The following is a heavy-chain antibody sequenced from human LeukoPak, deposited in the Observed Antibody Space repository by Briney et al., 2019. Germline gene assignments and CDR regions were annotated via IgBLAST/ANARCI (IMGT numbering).Heavy chain of an antibody. CDR1: GFTFSSYA. V-gene: IGHV3-23*01. J-gene: IGHJ4*02. CDR3: ARGDAYFDY. Sequence: GGSLRLSCAASGFTFSSYAMSWVRQAPGKGLEWVSAISGSGGSTYYADSVKGRFTISRDNSKNSPYLQMNSLRAEDTAVYYCARGDAYFDYWGQGTLVTVSS. CDR2: ISGSGGST.